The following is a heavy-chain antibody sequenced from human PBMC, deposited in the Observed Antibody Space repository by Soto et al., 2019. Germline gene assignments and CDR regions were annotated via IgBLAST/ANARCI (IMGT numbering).Heavy chain of an antibody. CDR1: GFTFSSYA. Sequence: EVQLLDSGGGLVQPGGSLRLSCAASGFTFSSYAMNWVRQAPGKGLEWVSVISGSGGSTYYADSVKGRFTISRDNSKNTLYLQMNRLRADETAVYYSARRGPGTDFDYWGQGTLVTVSS. J-gene: IGHJ4*02. V-gene: IGHV3-23*01. CDR2: ISGSGGST. D-gene: IGHD6-13*01. CDR3: ARRGPGTDFDY.